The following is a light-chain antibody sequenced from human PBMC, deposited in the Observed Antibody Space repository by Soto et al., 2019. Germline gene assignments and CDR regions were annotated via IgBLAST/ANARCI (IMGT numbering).Light chain of an antibody. J-gene: IGLJ2*01. CDR1: SSDVGAYNY. Sequence: QSALAQPASVSGSPGQSITISCTGTSSDVGAYNYVSWYHQHHPGKAPELIIYDVTDRPSGVSTRFSGSKSGNTASLTISGLQAEDEGDYYCSSYTTIKTVIFGGGTKVIVL. CDR3: SSYTTIKTVI. V-gene: IGLV2-14*01. CDR2: DVT.